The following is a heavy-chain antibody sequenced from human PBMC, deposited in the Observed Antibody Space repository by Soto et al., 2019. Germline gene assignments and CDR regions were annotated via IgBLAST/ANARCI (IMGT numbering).Heavy chain of an antibody. V-gene: IGHV3-30-3*01. D-gene: IGHD5-18*01. CDR3: ARDQTAMATFDY. J-gene: IGHJ4*02. CDR1: GFTFSSYA. CDR2: ISYDGSNK. Sequence: SGGSLRLAVSASGFTFSSYAMHWVRQAPGKGLEWVAVISYDGSNKYYADSVKGRFTISTDNSKNTLYLQMNSLRAEDTAVYYCARDQTAMATFDYWGQGTLVTVSS.